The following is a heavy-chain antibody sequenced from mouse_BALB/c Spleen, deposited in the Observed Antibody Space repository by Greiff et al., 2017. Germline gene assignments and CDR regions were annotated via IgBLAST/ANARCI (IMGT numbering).Heavy chain of an antibody. J-gene: IGHJ1*01. CDR2: ISDGGSYT. V-gene: IGHV5-4*02. CDR1: GFTFSDYY. Sequence: EVKLMESGGGLVKPGGSLKLSCAASGFTFSDYYMYWVRQTPEKRLEWVATISDGGSYTYYPDSVKGRFTISRDNAKNNLYLQMSSLKSEDTAMYYCARSPARATYFDVWGAGTTVTVSS. CDR3: ARSPARATYFDV. D-gene: IGHD3-1*01.